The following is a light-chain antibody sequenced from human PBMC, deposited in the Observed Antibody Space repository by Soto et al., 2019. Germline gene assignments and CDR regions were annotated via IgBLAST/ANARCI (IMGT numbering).Light chain of an antibody. J-gene: IGKJ4*01. CDR2: DAS. Sequence: EVVLTQSPATLSLSPGERATFSCRASQSVSRYLAWYQQKPGQAPRLLIYDASNRATGIPARFSGSGSGTDFTLTISSLEPEDFAVYYCQQRMNWPPLTFGGGTKVEI. CDR1: QSVSRY. CDR3: QQRMNWPPLT. V-gene: IGKV3-11*01.